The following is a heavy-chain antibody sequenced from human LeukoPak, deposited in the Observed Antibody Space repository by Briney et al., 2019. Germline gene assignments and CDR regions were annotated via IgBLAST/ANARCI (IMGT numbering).Heavy chain of an antibody. CDR3: ARAGIAAAGTLDY. CDR2: IIPTFGTA. J-gene: IGHJ4*02. V-gene: IGHV1-69*13. D-gene: IGHD6-13*01. Sequence: ASVKVSCKASGGTFSSYAISWVRQAPGQGLEWMGGIIPTFGTANYAQKFQGRVTITADESTSTAYMELSSLRSEDTAVYYCARAGIAAAGTLDYWGQGTLVTVSS. CDR1: GGTFSSYA.